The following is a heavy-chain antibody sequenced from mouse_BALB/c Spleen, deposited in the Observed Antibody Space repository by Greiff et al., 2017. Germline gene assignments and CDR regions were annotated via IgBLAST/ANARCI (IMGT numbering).Heavy chain of an antibody. CDR2: INPSTGYT. CDR1: GYTFTSYW. D-gene: IGHD2-3*01. Sequence: QVQLQQSGAELAKPGASVKMSCKASGYTFTSYWMHWVKQRPGQGLEWIGYINPSTGYTEYNQKFKDKATLTADKSSSTAYMQLSSLTSEDSAVYYCARHGYYSYYAMDYWGQGTSVTVSS. V-gene: IGHV1-7*01. CDR3: ARHGYYSYYAMDY. J-gene: IGHJ4*01.